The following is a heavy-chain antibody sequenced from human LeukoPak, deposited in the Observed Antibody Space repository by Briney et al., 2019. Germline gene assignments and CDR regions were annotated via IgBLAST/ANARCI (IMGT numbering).Heavy chain of an antibody. D-gene: IGHD3-3*01. V-gene: IGHV3-74*01. J-gene: IGHJ4*02. CDR2: INTDASST. Sequence: EKGLVWVSRINTDASSTSYADSVKGRFTISRDNAKNTLYLQMNSLRAEDTAVYYCARAYYDFWSGYYHHWGQGTLVTVSS. CDR3: ARAYYDFWSGYYHH.